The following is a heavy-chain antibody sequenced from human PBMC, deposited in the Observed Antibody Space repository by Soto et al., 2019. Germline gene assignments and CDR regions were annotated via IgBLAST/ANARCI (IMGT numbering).Heavy chain of an antibody. CDR2: IYPGDSDT. J-gene: IGHJ6*01. CDR1: GYSFTRYW. Sequence: GESLKISCKGSGYSFTRYWIGWVRQMPGKGREWMGIIYPGDSDTRYSPSFQGQVTISADRSISTAYLQCCILKASETAMYHCARSPSSSCSGASCYSSWAYRLEVWGEATKVTVS. D-gene: IGHD2-15*01. CDR3: ARSPSSSCSGASCYSSWAYRLEV. V-gene: IGHV5-51*01.